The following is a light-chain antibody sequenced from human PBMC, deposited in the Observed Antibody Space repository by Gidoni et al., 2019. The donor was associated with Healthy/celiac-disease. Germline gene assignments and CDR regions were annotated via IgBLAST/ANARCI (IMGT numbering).Light chain of an antibody. CDR3: QQRSNWVYT. V-gene: IGKV3-11*01. Sequence: EIVLTQSPATLSLSPGERATLPCRASQSVSSCLAWFQQKPGQAPRLLIYDASNRATGIPARFSGSGSGTDFTLTISSLEPEDCAVYYCQQRSNWVYTFGQGTKLEIK. J-gene: IGKJ2*01. CDR1: QSVSSC. CDR2: DAS.